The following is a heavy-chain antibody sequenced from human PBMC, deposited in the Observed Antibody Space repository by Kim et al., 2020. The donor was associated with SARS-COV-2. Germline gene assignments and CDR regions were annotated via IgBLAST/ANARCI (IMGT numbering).Heavy chain of an antibody. J-gene: IGHJ4*02. CDR2: EK. V-gene: IGHV3-7*01. CDR3: ARGSGYYIY. D-gene: IGHD3-3*01. Sequence: EKCNVDSVQGRFTISRDNAKNSLYLQMNSLRAEDTAVYYCARGSGYYIYWGQGTLVTVSS.